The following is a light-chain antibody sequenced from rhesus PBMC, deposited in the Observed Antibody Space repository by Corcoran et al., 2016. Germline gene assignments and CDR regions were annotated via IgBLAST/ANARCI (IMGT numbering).Light chain of an antibody. V-gene: IGKV1-69*01. CDR3: QQHDSSPYS. CDR2: GSS. Sequence: DIQMTQSPSSLSASVGDRVTITCRASQGISNWLAWYQQKPGKAPKLQLYGSSNLETGVPSRFRGSGSGTDFTLTISSLQPEDIATYSCQQHDSSPYSFGQGTKVEIK. CDR1: QGISNW. J-gene: IGKJ2*01.